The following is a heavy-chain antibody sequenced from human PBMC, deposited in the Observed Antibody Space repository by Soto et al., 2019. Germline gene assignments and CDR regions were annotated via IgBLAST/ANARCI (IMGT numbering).Heavy chain of an antibody. CDR3: ARDXGGYCSGGSCPLYYFDY. CDR2: IKQDGSEK. Sequence: GGSLRLSCAASGFTFSSYWMSWVRQAPGKGLEWVANIKQDGSEKYYVDSVKGRFTISRDNAKNSLYLQMNSLRAEDTAVYYCARDXGGYCSGGSCPLYYFDYWGQGTLVTVSS. V-gene: IGHV3-7*03. D-gene: IGHD2-15*01. J-gene: IGHJ4*02. CDR1: GFTFSSYW.